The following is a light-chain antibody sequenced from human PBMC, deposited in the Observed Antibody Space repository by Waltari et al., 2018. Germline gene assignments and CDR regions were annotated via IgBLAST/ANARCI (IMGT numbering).Light chain of an antibody. CDR2: DVS. CDR1: SSDVGGYNY. CDR3: CSYAGSSPL. J-gene: IGLJ2*01. Sequence: QSALTQPASVSGSPGQSITISCTGTSSDVGGYNYVSWYQQHPGKAPKLMIYDVSKRPSGVSNRFSGSKSGNTASLTISGLQAEDEADYYCCSYAGSSPLFGGGTKLTVL. V-gene: IGLV2-23*02.